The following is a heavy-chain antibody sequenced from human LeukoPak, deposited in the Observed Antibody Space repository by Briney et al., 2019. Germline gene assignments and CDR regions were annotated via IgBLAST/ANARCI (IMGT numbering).Heavy chain of an antibody. Sequence: PSETLSLTCTVSGGSISNYYWSWIRQPAGKGLEWIGRIYTSGSTNYNPSLKSRVTMSVDTSKNQFSLKLSSVTAADTAVYYCARDTYYYDSSGSWFDPWGQGTLVTVSS. CDR3: ARDTYYYDSSGSWFDP. CDR1: GGSISNYY. J-gene: IGHJ5*02. V-gene: IGHV4-4*07. D-gene: IGHD3-22*01. CDR2: IYTSGST.